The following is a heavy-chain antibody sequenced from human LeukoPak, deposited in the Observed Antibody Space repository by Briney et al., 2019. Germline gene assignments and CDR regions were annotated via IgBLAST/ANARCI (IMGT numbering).Heavy chain of an antibody. CDR3: VRDGRPLDY. CDR1: GVTLSSYW. D-gene: IGHD3/OR15-3a*01. CDR2: IRQDGSEK. J-gene: IGHJ4*02. V-gene: IGHV3-7*01. Sequence: GGSLRLSCVDSGVTLSSYWMSWVRQAPGKGLEWVANIRQDGSEKYYGNSVKGRFTISRDNTKNSLYLQMNSLRVEDTAVYYCVRDGRPLDYWGQGTLVTVSS.